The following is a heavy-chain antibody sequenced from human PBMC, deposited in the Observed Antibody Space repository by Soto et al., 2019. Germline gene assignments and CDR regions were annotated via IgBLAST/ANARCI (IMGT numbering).Heavy chain of an antibody. D-gene: IGHD1-20*01. CDR2: VISSDETI. CDR3: ARLPPITGSAYWYFDL. CDR1: GFTFSNYE. Sequence: QLVESGGGLVQPGGSLRLSCAASGFTFSNYEMAWVRRAPGKGLEWVSYVISSDETISYSESVRGRFTISRDNARNSLYLQMNSLRIEDTAVYYCARLPPITGSAYWYFDLWGRGTLVTVSS. J-gene: IGHJ2*01. V-gene: IGHV3-48*03.